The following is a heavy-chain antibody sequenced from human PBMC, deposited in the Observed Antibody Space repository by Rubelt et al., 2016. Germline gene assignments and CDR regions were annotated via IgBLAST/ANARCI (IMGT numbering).Heavy chain of an antibody. CDR2: IYWNNDK. V-gene: IGHV2-5*01. D-gene: IGHD3-10*01. Sequence: QITLKESGPTLVKPTQTLTLSCTFSGFSLSTSGVAVGWIRQPPGKALEWLALIYWNNDKRYSPSLKSRLTISKDTCQNQVVLTMTNVDPVDPATYYCAHSSVRGGPGYWGQGTLVTVSS. CDR3: AHSSVRGGPGY. CDR1: GFSLSTSGVA. J-gene: IGHJ4*02.